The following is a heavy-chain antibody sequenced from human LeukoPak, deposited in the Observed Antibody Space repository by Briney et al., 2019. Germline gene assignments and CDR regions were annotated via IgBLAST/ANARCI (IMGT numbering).Heavy chain of an antibody. Sequence: WIRQPPGKGLEWVSGINWNGGSTGYADSVKGRFTISRDNTKKSLYLQMNSLRAEDTALYYCARDVLYDSSGYYSDYWGQGTLVTVSS. J-gene: IGHJ4*02. CDR3: ARDVLYDSSGYYSDY. D-gene: IGHD3-22*01. V-gene: IGHV3-20*03. CDR2: INWNGGST.